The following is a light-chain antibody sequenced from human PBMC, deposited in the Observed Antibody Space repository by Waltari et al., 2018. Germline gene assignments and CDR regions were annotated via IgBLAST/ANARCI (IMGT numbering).Light chain of an antibody. J-gene: IGLJ2*01. V-gene: IGLV2-14*01. CDR2: EVS. CDR3: SSYTSSSTLRV. Sequence: QSALTQPASVSGSPGQSITIPCTGTSSDVGGYHYVSWYQQHPGKAPKLMIYEVSNRPSGVSNRFSGSKSGNTASLTISGLQAEDEADYYCSSYTSSSTLRVFGGGTKLTVL. CDR1: SSDVGGYHY.